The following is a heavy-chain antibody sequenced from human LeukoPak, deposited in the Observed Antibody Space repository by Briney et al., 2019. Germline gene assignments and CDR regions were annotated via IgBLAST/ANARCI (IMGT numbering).Heavy chain of an antibody. CDR1: GFTFSSYW. D-gene: IGHD2-15*01. Sequence: PGGSLRLSCAASGFTFSSYWMSWVRQAPGKGLEWVSAISGSGGSTYYADSVKGRFTISRDNSKNTLYLQMNSLRAEDTAVYYCAKGPGSGIRGNWFDPWGQGTLVTVSS. CDR2: ISGSGGST. J-gene: IGHJ5*02. V-gene: IGHV3-23*01. CDR3: AKGPGSGIRGNWFDP.